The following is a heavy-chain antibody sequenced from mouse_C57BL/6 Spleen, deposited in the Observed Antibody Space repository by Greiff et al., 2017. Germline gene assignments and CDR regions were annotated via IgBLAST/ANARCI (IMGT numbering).Heavy chain of an antibody. Sequence: VKLQQPGAELVKPGASVKMSCKASGYTFTSYWITWVKQRPGQGLEWIGDIYPGSGSTNYNEKFKSKATLTVDTSSSTAYMQLSSLTSEDSAVYYCARHGSSPYYFDYWGQGTTLTVSS. D-gene: IGHD1-1*01. CDR2: IYPGSGST. CDR3: ARHGSSPYYFDY. CDR1: GYTFTSYW. J-gene: IGHJ2*01. V-gene: IGHV1-55*01.